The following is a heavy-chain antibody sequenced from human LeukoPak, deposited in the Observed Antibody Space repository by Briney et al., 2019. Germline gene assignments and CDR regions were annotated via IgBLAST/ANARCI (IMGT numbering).Heavy chain of an antibody. CDR2: IYYSGST. D-gene: IGHD6-19*01. V-gene: IGHV4-59*01. CDR3: ARVESSGWYYYFDY. Sequence: SSETLSLTCTVSGGSISSYYWNWIRQPPGKGLEWIGYIYYSGSTNYNPSLKSRVTISVDTSKNHFSLKLSSVTAADTAVYYCARVESSGWYYYFDYWGQGTLVTVSS. CDR1: GGSISSYY. J-gene: IGHJ4*02.